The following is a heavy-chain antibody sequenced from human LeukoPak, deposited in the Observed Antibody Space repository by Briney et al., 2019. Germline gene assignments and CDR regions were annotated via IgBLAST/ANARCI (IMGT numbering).Heavy chain of an antibody. CDR1: GYTFTSYY. CDR2: INPSGGST. V-gene: IGHV1-46*01. CDR3: ARSPKLNAFDI. Sequence: ASVKVSCKASGYTFTSYYVHWVRQAPGQGLEWMGIINPSGGSTSYAQKFQGRATMTRDTSTSTVYMELSSLRSEDTAVYYCARSPKLNAFDIWGQGTMVTVSS. J-gene: IGHJ3*02. D-gene: IGHD1-26*01.